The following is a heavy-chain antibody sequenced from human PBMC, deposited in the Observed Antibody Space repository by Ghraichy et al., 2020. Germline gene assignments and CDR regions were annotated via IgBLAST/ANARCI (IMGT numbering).Heavy chain of an antibody. CDR2: ISWNSVSI. J-gene: IGHJ6*02. V-gene: IGHV3-9*01. CDR1: GFTFEDYA. CDR3: AKDIERRAYLDYGMDV. Sequence: GGSLRLSCAVSGFTFEDYAMHWVRQAPGKGLEWVSGISWNSVSIGYADAVEGRFTISRDNAKNSLYLQMNSLRVEDTGLYYCAKDIERRAYLDYGMDVWGQGTTVTVSS. D-gene: IGHD2-21*01.